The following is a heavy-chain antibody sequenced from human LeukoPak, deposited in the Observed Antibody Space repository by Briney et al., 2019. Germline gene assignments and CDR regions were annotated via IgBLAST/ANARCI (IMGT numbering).Heavy chain of an antibody. CDR2: MNPNSGNT. CDR1: GYTFTISD. D-gene: IGHD4-17*01. V-gene: IGHV1-8*01. CDR3: ARTLSRLNHYGDSAADS. J-gene: IGHJ4*02. Sequence: ASVKVSCKASGYTFTISDINWVRPATGQGLEWMGWMNPNSGNTGYAQKFQGRVTLTRDTSISTAYMELTSLRSEDTAVYYCARTLSRLNHYGDSAADSWGQGTLVTVSS.